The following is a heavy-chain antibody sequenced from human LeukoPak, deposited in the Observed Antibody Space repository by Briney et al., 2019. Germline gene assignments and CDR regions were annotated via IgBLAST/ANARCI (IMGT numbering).Heavy chain of an antibody. V-gene: IGHV3-23*01. D-gene: IGHD3-9*01. CDR2: ISGSGANT. J-gene: IGHJ4*02. CDR3: AKERAGYNNPYYFAY. CDR1: GCTLSTYA. Sequence: GGSLRLSCAASGCTLSTYAMSWVRQAPGKGLEWVSTISGSGANTYYAYSQGGLSTTSRDTSKNTLYPQMNRKSTEDAAVYYSAKERAGYNNPYYFAYWGQGTLVTVSS.